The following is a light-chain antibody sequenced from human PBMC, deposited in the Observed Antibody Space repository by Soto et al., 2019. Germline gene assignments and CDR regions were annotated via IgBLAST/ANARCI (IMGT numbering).Light chain of an antibody. CDR1: QSIGTK. CDR3: QQYSNWPPIT. CDR2: ATS. J-gene: IGKJ5*01. V-gene: IGKV3-15*01. Sequence: EIVMTHSPATLAVSPWEGATLSRSASQSIGTKLVWYQQKPGQAPRLLIYATSTRATGIPGRFSGSGSGTEFTLSISSLQSEDFAVYYCQQYSNWPPITFGQGTRLEIK.